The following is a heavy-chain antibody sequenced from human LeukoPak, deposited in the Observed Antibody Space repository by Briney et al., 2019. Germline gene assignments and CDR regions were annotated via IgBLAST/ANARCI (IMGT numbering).Heavy chain of an antibody. CDR3: AKDVVVTASPYYFDY. CDR2: ISGSGGTT. Sequence: GGSLRLSCAASDFTFSSYAMNWVRQAPGKGLEWVSGISGSGGTTYYADSVKGRFTISRDNSKNTLYLQMNSLRAEDTAVYYCAKDVVVTASPYYFDYWGQGTLVTVSS. J-gene: IGHJ4*02. CDR1: DFTFSSYA. D-gene: IGHD2-21*02. V-gene: IGHV3-23*01.